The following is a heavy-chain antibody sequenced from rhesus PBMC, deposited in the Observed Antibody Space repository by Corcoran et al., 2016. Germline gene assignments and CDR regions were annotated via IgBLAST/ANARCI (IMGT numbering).Heavy chain of an antibody. J-gene: IGHJ2*01. D-gene: IGHD3-3*01. CDR3: ARYLRDGLWYLDL. CDR1: GGSILYNY. CDR2: VFGGSGST. Sequence: QVQLQESGPGLVNPSATLSLTCVVSGGSILYNYWGWIRQSPGQGLEWIGSVFGGSGSTNYNPSLKSRVTISIDPSKNQLSLRLNSVTAADTAVYFCARYLRDGLWYLDLWGPGTPI. V-gene: IGHV4-147*01.